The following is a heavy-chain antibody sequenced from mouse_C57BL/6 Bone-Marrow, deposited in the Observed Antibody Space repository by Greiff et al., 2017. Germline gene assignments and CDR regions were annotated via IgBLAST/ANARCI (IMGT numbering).Heavy chain of an antibody. CDR1: GYTFTDYY. D-gene: IGHD2-1*01. Sequence: VQLQQSGPELVKPGASVKISCKASGYTFTDYYINWVKQRPGQGLEWIGWIFPGSGSTYYNEKFKGKATLTVDKSSSTAYMLLSSLTSEDSAVYVCARCLWYSYYAMDYWGQGTSVTVSS. CDR2: IFPGSGST. J-gene: IGHJ4*01. V-gene: IGHV1-75*01. CDR3: ARCLWYSYYAMDY.